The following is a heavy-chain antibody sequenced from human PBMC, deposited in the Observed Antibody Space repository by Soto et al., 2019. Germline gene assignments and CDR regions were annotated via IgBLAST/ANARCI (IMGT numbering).Heavy chain of an antibody. V-gene: IGHV3-11*01. CDR3: ARDRGYYVSSGYFDY. CDR1: GFIFSDYY. Sequence: GGSLRLSCAASGFIFSDYYMSWIRQAPGKGLEWISYISSSDNIIYYADSVKGRFTISRDNAKNSLYLQMNSLRAEDTAVYYCARDRGYYVSSGYFDYWGQGTLVTISS. D-gene: IGHD3-22*01. CDR2: ISSSDNII. J-gene: IGHJ4*02.